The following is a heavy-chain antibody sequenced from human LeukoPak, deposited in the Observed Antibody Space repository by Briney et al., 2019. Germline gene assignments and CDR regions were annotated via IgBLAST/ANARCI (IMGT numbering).Heavy chain of an antibody. CDR1: GFTFSSYA. V-gene: IGHV3-7*01. D-gene: IGHD6-6*01. CDR2: INQDGSVK. Sequence: GGSLRLSCAASGFTFSSYAMSWVRQAPGKGLEWVANINQDGSVKYYVDSVKGRFTISRDNAKNSVYLHMDSPRVEDTAVYICARIGYSSSSFDYWGQGTLVTVSS. J-gene: IGHJ4*02. CDR3: ARIGYSSSSFDY.